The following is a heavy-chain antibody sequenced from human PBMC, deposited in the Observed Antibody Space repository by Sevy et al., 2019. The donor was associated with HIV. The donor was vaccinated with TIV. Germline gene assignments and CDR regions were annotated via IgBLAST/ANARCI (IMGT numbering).Heavy chain of an antibody. CDR3: ARGGCDIVVVPAAFDI. CDR1: GFTFSGYT. Sequence: GGSLRLSCAASGFTFSGYTLHWVRQAPGKGLEWVAVISFDGSNKYYVHSVKGRFTISRDNSKNTLYLQMNSLRPEDTAVYYCARGGCDIVVVPAAFDIWGQGTMVTVSS. D-gene: IGHD2-2*01. CDR2: ISFDGSNK. V-gene: IGHV3-30-3*01. J-gene: IGHJ3*02.